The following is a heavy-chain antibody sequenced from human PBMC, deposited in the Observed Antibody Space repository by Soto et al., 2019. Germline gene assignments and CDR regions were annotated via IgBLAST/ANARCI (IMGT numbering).Heavy chain of an antibody. V-gene: IGHV3-15*07. J-gene: IGHJ4*02. Sequence: EVQLVESGGGLVRPGGSLRLSCVASGFTFNNAWMNWVRQAPGKGLEWVGRIRSKADGGTIDYAAPVKDRFTISRDDSKNTLHLQVNSLKTEDTAVYYCTREPDYSNYFEYWGQGTLVTVSS. CDR2: IRSKADGGTI. CDR1: GFTFNNAW. CDR3: TREPDYSNYFEY. D-gene: IGHD4-4*01.